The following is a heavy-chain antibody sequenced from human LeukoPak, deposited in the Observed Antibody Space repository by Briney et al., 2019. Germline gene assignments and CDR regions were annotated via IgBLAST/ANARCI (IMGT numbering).Heavy chain of an antibody. CDR3: AREGAPAAITAPYPMDV. V-gene: IGHV3-23*01. J-gene: IGHJ6*03. Sequence: RPGGSLRLSCAASGFTFSSYAMSWVRQAPGKGLEWVSAISGSGGSTYYADSVKGRFTISRDNSKNTLYLQMNSLRAEDTAVYYCAREGAPAAITAPYPMDVWGKGTTVTVSS. CDR1: GFTFSSYA. D-gene: IGHD2-2*02. CDR2: ISGSGGST.